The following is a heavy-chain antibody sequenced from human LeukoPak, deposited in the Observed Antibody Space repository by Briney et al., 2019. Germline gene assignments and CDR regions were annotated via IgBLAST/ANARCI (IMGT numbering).Heavy chain of an antibody. J-gene: IGHJ6*04. V-gene: IGHV3-33*01. Sequence: GGSLRLSCAASGFTFSSYGMHWVRQAPGKGLEWVAVIRYDGSNKYYADSVKGRFTISRDNSKNPLYLQMNSLRAEDTAVYYCARVYYDILTGRLPRFYGMDVWGKGTTVTVSS. CDR3: ARVYYDILTGRLPRFYGMDV. D-gene: IGHD3-9*01. CDR1: GFTFSSYG. CDR2: IRYDGSNK.